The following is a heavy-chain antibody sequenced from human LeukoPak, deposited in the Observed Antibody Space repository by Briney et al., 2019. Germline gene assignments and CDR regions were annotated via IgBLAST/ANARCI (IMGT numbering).Heavy chain of an antibody. J-gene: IGHJ4*02. CDR3: AKRVRYSSSWYHFED. D-gene: IGHD6-13*01. CDR1: GFTFSSYT. CDR2: ISGSGGST. Sequence: GGSLRLSCAASGFTFSSYTMTWVRQAPEKGLEWVSAISGSGGSTYYADSVKGRFTISRDNSKNTLYLQMNSLRAEDTAVYYCAKRVRYSSSWYHFEDWGQGTLVTVSS. V-gene: IGHV3-23*01.